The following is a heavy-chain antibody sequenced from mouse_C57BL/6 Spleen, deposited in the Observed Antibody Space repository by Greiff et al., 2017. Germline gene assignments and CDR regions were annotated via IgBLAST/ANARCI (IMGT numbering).Heavy chain of an antibody. CDR3: ARLGGCAAPYWDSEV. D-gene: IGHD1-1*02. V-gene: IGHV1-39*01. CDR1: GYSFTDYN. CDR2: INPNYGTT. Sequence: RVEPGASVKISCKASGYSFTDYNMNWVKQSNGKSLEWIGVINPNYGTTSYNQKFKGKATLTVDQSSSTAYRQRNSLTAEDSAVYYCARLGGCAAPYWDSEVGGKGTTVTVAS. J-gene: IGHJ1*03.